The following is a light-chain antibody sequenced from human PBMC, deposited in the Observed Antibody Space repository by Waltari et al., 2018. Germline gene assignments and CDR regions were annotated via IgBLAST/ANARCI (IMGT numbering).Light chain of an antibody. CDR2: DAF. CDR3: QQRSAWPLT. Sequence: EIVLTQSPATLSLSPGESANLSCRASRSVGGLLAWYQQTPGQPPRLLIYDAFNRATGVPARFSGSGSGTDFTLTISSLEPEDFAVYYCQQRSAWPLTFGGGTRVDIK. V-gene: IGKV3-11*01. CDR1: RSVGGL. J-gene: IGKJ4*01.